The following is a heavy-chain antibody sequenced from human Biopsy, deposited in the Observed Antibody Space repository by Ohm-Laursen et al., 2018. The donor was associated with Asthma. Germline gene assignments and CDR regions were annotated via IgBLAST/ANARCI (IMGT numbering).Heavy chain of an antibody. CDR1: GGSISSGAYY. CDR2: TYYIGST. Sequence: PSDTLSLTCTVSGGSISSGAYYWSWVRQPPGKGLEWIGYTYYIGSTYYNPSLKSRVAISLDTSKNQFSLKLSSVTAADTAVYFCARRGGVRRYFDYWGQGTLVTVSS. CDR3: ARRGGVRRYFDY. J-gene: IGHJ4*02. V-gene: IGHV4-30-4*02. D-gene: IGHD3-16*01.